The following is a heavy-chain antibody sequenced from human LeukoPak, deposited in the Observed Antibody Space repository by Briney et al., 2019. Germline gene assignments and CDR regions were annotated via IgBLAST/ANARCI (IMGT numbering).Heavy chain of an antibody. V-gene: IGHV4-61*02. Sequence: SETLSLTCTVSGGSISSGSYYWSWIRQPAGKGLEWIGRIYTSGSTNYNPSLKSRVTISVDTSKNQFSLKLSSVTAADTAVYYCARGKSLLWFGELLHNWFDPWGQGTLVTVSS. CDR3: ARGKSLLWFGELLHNWFDP. CDR1: GGSISSGSYY. D-gene: IGHD3-10*01. CDR2: IYTSGST. J-gene: IGHJ5*02.